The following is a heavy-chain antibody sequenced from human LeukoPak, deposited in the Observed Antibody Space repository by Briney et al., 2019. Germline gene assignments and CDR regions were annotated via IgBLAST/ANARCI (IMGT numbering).Heavy chain of an antibody. CDR1: GFTFSSYG. J-gene: IGHJ4*02. CDR2: IWYDGSNK. D-gene: IGHD1-26*01. CDR3: ASGEAWDSFDY. V-gene: IGHV3-33*01. Sequence: GGSLRLSWAASGFTFSSYGMHWVRQAPGKWLEWVAVIWYDGSNKYYADYVKGRFTISRANSKNTLYLQMNSLRAEATAVYSCASGEAWDSFDYWGQGKLVTVSS.